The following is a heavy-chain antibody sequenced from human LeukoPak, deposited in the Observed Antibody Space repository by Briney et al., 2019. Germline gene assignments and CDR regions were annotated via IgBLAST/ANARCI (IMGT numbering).Heavy chain of an antibody. D-gene: IGHD3-10*01. CDR2: ISGSGGST. CDR1: GFTFSSYA. Sequence: GGSLRLSCAASGFTFSSYAMNWVRQAPGKGLEWVSAISGSGGSTYYADSVKGRFTISRDNAKNSLYLQMNSLRAEDTAVYYCARGYGYWFDPWGQGTLVTVSS. J-gene: IGHJ5*02. V-gene: IGHV3-23*01. CDR3: ARGYGYWFDP.